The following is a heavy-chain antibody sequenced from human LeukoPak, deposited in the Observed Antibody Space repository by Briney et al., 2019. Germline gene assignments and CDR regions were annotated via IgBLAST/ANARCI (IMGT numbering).Heavy chain of an antibody. CDR3: ARDSITADNSLDY. CDR2: IGKDGRNK. CDR1: GFSFSTYG. V-gene: IGHV3-33*08. D-gene: IGHD7-27*01. J-gene: IGHJ4*02. Sequence: PGTSLRLSCAASGFSFSTYGMHWVRQAPGKGLEWVADIGKDGRNKNNADAVRGRFTISRDNSKNTLYLQMDSLRAEDTAVYYCARDSITADNSLDYWGRGTLVTVSS.